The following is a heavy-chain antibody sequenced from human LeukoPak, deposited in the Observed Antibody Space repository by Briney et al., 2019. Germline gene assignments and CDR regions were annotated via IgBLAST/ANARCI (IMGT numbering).Heavy chain of an antibody. D-gene: IGHD1-1*01. CDR2: INHSGST. V-gene: IGHV4-34*01. CDR3: AGEWYNWNGFDY. J-gene: IGHJ4*02. CDR1: GGSFSGYY. Sequence: SETLSLTCAVYGGSFSGYYWSWIRQPPGKGLEWIGEINHSGSTNYNPSLKSRVTISVDTSKNQFSLKLSSVTAADTAVYYCAGEWYNWNGFDYWGQGTLSPSPQ.